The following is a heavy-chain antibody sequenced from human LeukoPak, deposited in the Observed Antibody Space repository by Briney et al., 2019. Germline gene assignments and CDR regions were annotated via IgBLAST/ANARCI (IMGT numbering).Heavy chain of an antibody. CDR3: VRHGLGSSWFGFDY. D-gene: IGHD6-13*01. Sequence: GESLKISCKGSGYTFTTYWIGWVRQMPGKGLEWMGIIYPGDSDPRYGPSFQGQVTISADTSISTAYLQWSSLKASDSAMYYCVRHGLGSSWFGFDYWGQGTLVTVSS. J-gene: IGHJ4*02. V-gene: IGHV5-51*01. CDR1: GYTFTTYW. CDR2: IYPGDSDP.